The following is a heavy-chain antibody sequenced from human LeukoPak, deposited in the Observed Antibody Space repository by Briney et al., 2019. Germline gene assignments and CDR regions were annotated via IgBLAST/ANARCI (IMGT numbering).Heavy chain of an antibody. V-gene: IGHV3-23*01. CDR3: AKEGTYSSSWTTDAFDI. J-gene: IGHJ3*02. Sequence: GGSLRLSCAASGLTFSSYAMSWVRQAPGKGLEWVSVISGSGGSKYYADSVKGRFTISRDISKNTLYLQMYSLRAEDTAVYYCAKEGTYSSSWTTDAFDIWGQGTMVTVSS. D-gene: IGHD6-13*01. CDR2: ISGSGGSK. CDR1: GLTFSSYA.